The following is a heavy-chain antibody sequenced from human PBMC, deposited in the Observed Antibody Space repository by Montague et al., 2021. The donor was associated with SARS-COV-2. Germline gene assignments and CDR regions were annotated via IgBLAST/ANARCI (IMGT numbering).Heavy chain of an antibody. J-gene: IGHJ5*02. D-gene: IGHD3-3*01. CDR3: ARGADYDFWSGYLRYKWFDP. CDR2: INHGGNT. Sequence: SETLSLTCAVYGGSLSGYYWSWIRQTPGKGLEWIGKINHGGNTXXXPSXXXRLTISVDTSKKQFSLNLSSVTTADTAVYYCARGADYDFWSGYLRYKWFDPWGLGTPVTVSS. V-gene: IGHV4-34*01. CDR1: GGSLSGYY.